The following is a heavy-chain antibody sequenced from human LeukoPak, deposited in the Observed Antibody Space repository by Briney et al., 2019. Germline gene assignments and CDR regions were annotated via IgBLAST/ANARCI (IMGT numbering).Heavy chain of an antibody. Sequence: GGSLRLSCAASGFTFNSYWMSWVRQAPGKGLEWVANIKQDGSEKYYVDSVKGRFTISRDNAKNSLYLQMNSLRAEDTAVYYCARRTVVPAAEYERWGQGTLVTVSS. CDR3: ARRTVVPAAEYER. V-gene: IGHV3-7*01. D-gene: IGHD2-2*01. CDR1: GFTFNSYW. J-gene: IGHJ4*02. CDR2: IKQDGSEK.